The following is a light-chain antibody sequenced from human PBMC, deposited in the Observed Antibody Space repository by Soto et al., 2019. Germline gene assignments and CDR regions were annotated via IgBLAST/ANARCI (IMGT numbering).Light chain of an antibody. CDR1: QTISSW. Sequence: IHMTQSPSTLSGSLVYGFTMSFRASQTISSWLAWYQQKPGKAPKLLIYKASTLKSGVPSRFSGSGSGTEFTLTISSLQPDDFATYYCQHYNSYSEAFGQGTKV. CDR3: QHYNSYSEA. CDR2: KAS. V-gene: IGKV1-5*03. J-gene: IGKJ1*01.